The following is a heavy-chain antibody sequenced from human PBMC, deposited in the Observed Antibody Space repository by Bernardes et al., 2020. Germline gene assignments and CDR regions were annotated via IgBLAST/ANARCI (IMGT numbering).Heavy chain of an antibody. J-gene: IGHJ5*02. CDR1: GYSVSSGYF. D-gene: IGHD3-3*01. CDR3: ARDWSGYFNWLDP. CDR2: MYHSGTT. Sequence: SETLSPTCAVSGYSVSSGYFWGWVRQPPGKGLEWIASMYHSGTTYYNPSLKSRVTISVDTSKNQFSLTLSSVTAADTAVYYCARDWSGYFNWLDPWGQGTLVTVSS. V-gene: IGHV4-38-2*02.